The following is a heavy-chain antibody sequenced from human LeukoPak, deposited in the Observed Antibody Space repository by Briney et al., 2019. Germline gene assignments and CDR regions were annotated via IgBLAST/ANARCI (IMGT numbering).Heavy chain of an antibody. CDR3: ARGPPWYFDL. CDR1: GFSFSSYE. Sequence: GGSLRLSCAASGFSFSSYEMNWVRQAPGKGLEWISYISASGTLTHYADSVEGRFTISRDNAKNTLYLQMNSLTAEDTAVYYCARGPPWYFDLWGRGTLVTVSS. J-gene: IGHJ2*01. D-gene: IGHD6-25*01. V-gene: IGHV3-48*03. CDR2: ISASGTLT.